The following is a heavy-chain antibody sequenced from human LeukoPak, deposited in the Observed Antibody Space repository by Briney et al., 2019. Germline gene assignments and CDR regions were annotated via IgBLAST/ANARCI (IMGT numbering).Heavy chain of an antibody. Sequence: PSETLSLTCAVYGGSFSGYYWSWIRQPPGKGLEWIGEINHSGSTNYNPSLKSRVTISVDTSKNQFSLKLSSVTAADTAVYYCARRLPAAPDYWGQGTLVTVSS. CDR1: GGSFSGYY. CDR2: INHSGST. J-gene: IGHJ4*02. V-gene: IGHV4-34*01. CDR3: ARRLPAAPDY. D-gene: IGHD2-2*01.